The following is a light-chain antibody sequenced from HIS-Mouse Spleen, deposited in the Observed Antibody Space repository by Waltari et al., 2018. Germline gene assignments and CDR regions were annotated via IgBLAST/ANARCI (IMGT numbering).Light chain of an antibody. CDR3: SSYAGSNNVV. Sequence: QSALTQPPSASGSPGQSVTISCTGTSSDVGGYNYVSWYQQHPGKAPKLMIYEVSNRPSGVPVRFPGAKSGNTASLTVSGLQAEDEADYYCSSYAGSNNVVFGGGTKLTVL. J-gene: IGLJ2*01. CDR2: EVS. V-gene: IGLV2-8*01. CDR1: SSDVGGYNY.